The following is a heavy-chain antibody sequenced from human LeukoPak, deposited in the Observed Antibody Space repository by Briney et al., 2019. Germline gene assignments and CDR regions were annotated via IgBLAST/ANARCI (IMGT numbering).Heavy chain of an antibody. CDR1: GDSVSSNSAA. D-gene: IGHD1-26*01. CDR3: ARGLSGSYPDLGWWFDP. V-gene: IGHV6-1*01. J-gene: IGHJ5*02. CDR2: TYYWSKWYH. Sequence: SQTLSLTCAISGDSVSSNSAAWNWIRQSPSRGLEWLGRTYYWSKWYHDYAVSVKSRITINPDTSKNQFPLQLNSVTPEDTAVYYCARGLSGSYPDLGWWFDPWGQGTLVTVSS.